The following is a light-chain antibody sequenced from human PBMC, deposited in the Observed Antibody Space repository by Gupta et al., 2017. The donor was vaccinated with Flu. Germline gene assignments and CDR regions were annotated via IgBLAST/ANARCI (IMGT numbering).Light chain of an antibody. CDR3: AAWDDSLNAWV. V-gene: IGLV1-36*01. CDR2: YND. J-gene: IGLJ3*02. Sequence: SVVTQPPSVSVAPRQRVTISCSGSSSNIGSNVVSWYQQFPGKAPKLLIFYNDLLSSGVSDRFSASKSGKSASLAISGLQSEDEANYYCAAWDDSLNAWVFGGGTELTVL. CDR1: SSNIGSNV.